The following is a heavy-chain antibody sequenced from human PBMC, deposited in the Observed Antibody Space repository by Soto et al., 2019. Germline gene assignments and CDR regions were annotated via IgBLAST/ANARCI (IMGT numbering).Heavy chain of an antibody. V-gene: IGHV3-21*06. CDR1: GFTFTIYS. CDR2: TSSTTNYI. CDR3: ARESEDLSSNLDY. J-gene: IGHJ4*02. Sequence: SGGSLRLSCAASGFTFTIYSMNWVRHAPGKGLEWVASTSSTTNYIYYGESLKGRLTISRDNAKNSMYLQMNTLRAEDTAVYYCARESEDLSSNLDYWGQGTLVTVSS.